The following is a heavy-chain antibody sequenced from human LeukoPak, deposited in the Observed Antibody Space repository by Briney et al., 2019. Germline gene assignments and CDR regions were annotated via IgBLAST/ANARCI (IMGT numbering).Heavy chain of an antibody. CDR3: ATDLVDGDYGDRLGGMDV. D-gene: IGHD4-17*01. J-gene: IGHJ6*02. Sequence: ASVKVSCKVSGYTLTELSMHWVRQAPGKGLAWMGGFDPEDGETIYAQKFQGRVTMTEDTSTDTAYMELSSLRSEDTAVYYCATDLVDGDYGDRLGGMDVWGQGTTVTVSS. CDR1: GYTLTELS. CDR2: FDPEDGET. V-gene: IGHV1-24*01.